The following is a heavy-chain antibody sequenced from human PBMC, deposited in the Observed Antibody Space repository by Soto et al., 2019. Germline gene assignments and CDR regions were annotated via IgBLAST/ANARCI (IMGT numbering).Heavy chain of an antibody. Sequence: GGSRRLSCXASGFTFSSYAMSWVRQAPGKGLEWVSAISGSGGSTYYADSVKGRFTISRDNSKNTLYLQMNSPRAEDTAVYYCAKQPRDIVVVPAPNDAFDIWGQGTMVTVSS. CDR1: GFTFSSYA. V-gene: IGHV3-23*01. CDR2: ISGSGGST. J-gene: IGHJ3*02. CDR3: AKQPRDIVVVPAPNDAFDI. D-gene: IGHD2-2*01.